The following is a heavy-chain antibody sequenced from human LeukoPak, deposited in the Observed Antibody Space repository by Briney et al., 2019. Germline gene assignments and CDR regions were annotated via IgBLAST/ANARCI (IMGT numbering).Heavy chain of an antibody. V-gene: IGHV4-34*01. CDR2: INHSGST. CDR3: ARDPGSYYYDSSGYPDY. CDR1: GGSFSGDY. J-gene: IGHJ4*02. Sequence: SETLSLTCAVYGGSFSGDYWSGVRQPPGKGLEWIGEINHSGSTNYNPSLKSRVTISVDTSKNQFSLKLSSVTAADTAVYYCARDPGSYYYDSSGYPDYWGQGTLVTVSS. D-gene: IGHD3-22*01.